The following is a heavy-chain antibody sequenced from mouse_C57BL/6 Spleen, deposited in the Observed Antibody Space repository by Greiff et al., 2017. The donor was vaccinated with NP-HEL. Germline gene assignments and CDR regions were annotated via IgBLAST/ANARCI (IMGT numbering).Heavy chain of an antibody. J-gene: IGHJ1*03. Sequence: QVQLQQPGAELVRPGSSVKLSCKASGYTFTSYWMHWVKQRPIQGLEWIGNIDPSDSETHYNQKFKDKATLTVDKSSSTAYMQLSSLTSEDSAVYYCERSNSYWYFDVWGTGTTVTVSS. V-gene: IGHV1-52*01. D-gene: IGHD5-1-1*01. CDR3: ERSNSYWYFDV. CDR1: GYTFTSYW. CDR2: IDPSDSET.